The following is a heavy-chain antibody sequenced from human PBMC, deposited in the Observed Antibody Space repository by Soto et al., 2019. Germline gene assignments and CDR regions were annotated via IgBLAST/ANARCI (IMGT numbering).Heavy chain of an antibody. V-gene: IGHV1-18*01. CDR1: GYSFARYG. D-gene: IGHD3-10*02. J-gene: IGHJ4*02. Sequence: LQSAAELRSPGASVKVSCKTSGYSFARYGVSWVRQAPGQGLEWLGRISGFNGKTEYSQSLRDRVTLTRDTSTGTADLALSPLEPCDRGIYDGATALNYFVKEGVPELEMWGQGTRVTVSS. CDR3: ATALNYFVKEGVPELEM. CDR2: ISGFNGKT.